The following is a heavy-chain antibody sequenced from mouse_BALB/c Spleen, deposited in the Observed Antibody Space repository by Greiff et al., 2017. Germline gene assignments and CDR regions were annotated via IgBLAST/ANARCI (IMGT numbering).Heavy chain of an antibody. J-gene: IGHJ4*01. CDR2: IWAGGST. CDR3: ARGGDYGRDYAMDY. D-gene: IGHD2-4*01. CDR1: GFSLTSYG. Sequence: VKLVESGPGLVAPSQSLSITCTVSGFSLTSYGVHWVRQPPGKGLEWLGVIWAGGSTNYNSALMSRLSISKDNSKSQVFLKMNSLQTDDTAMYYCARGGDYGRDYAMDYWGQGTSVTVSS. V-gene: IGHV2-9*02.